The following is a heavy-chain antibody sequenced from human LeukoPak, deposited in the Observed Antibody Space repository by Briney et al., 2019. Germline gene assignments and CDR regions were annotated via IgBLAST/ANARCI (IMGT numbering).Heavy chain of an antibody. CDR3: AGDSGYFLFDY. D-gene: IGHD3-22*01. Sequence: SETLSLTCAVYGGSFSGYYWSWIRQPPGKGLEWIGEINHSGSTNYNPSLKSRVTISVDTSKNQLSLKLSSVTAADTAVYYCAGDSGYFLFDYWGQGTLVTVSS. CDR1: GGSFSGYY. V-gene: IGHV4-34*01. CDR2: INHSGST. J-gene: IGHJ4*02.